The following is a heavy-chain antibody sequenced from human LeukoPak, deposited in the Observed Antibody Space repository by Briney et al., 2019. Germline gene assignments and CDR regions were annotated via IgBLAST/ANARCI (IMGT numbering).Heavy chain of an antibody. CDR1: GXTVGGTY. D-gene: IGHD6-19*01. CDR2: IFDAGRT. J-gene: IGHJ4*02. Sequence: GGSLRLSCAASGXTVGGTYMSWVRQAAGKGWQWVSTIFDAGRTTYADSVQGRFTISRDSYMNTLFLQMNSLRADDTAVYYCAGATKWLAHDFWGQGILVTVSS. CDR3: AGATKWLAHDF. V-gene: IGHV3-53*01.